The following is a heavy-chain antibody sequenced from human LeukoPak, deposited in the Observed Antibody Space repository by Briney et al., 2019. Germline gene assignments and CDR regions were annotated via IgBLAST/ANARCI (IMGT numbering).Heavy chain of an antibody. CDR2: IYYSGST. J-gene: IGHJ4*02. V-gene: IGHV4-59*12. CDR1: GGSISSYY. CDR3: ARGLGAATVGVDSSGYYLDY. Sequence: PSETLSLTCTVSGGSISSYYWSWIRQPPGKGLEWIGYIYYSGSTYYNPSLKSRVTISVDTSKNQFSLKLSSVTAADTAVYYCARGLGAATVGVDSSGYYLDYWGQGTLVTVSS. D-gene: IGHD3-22*01.